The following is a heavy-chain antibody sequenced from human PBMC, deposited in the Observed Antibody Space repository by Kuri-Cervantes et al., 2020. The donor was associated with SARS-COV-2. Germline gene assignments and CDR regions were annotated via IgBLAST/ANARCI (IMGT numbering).Heavy chain of an antibody. CDR1: GFTFSSYA. CDR2: ISYDGSNK. D-gene: IGHD3-10*01. CDR3: ARSPGDYFDY. V-gene: IGHV3-30*04. Sequence: GESLKISCAASGFTFSSYAMHWVRQAPGKGLEWVTVISYDGSNKYYADSVKGRFTISRDKSKNTPYLQMNSLRAEDTAVYYCARSPGDYFDYWGQGTLVTVSS. J-gene: IGHJ4*02.